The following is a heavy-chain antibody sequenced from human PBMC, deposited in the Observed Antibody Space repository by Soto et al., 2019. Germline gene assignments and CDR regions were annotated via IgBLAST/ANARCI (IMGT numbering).Heavy chain of an antibody. J-gene: IGHJ6*02. CDR3: TRSGQYDVLTGYVSFYYGMDV. CDR2: ISSYNGER. V-gene: IGHV1-18*01. D-gene: IGHD3-9*01. CDR1: GFTFSSHG. Sequence: QVHLVQSGVEVKKPGASVKVSCKASGFTFSSHGFSWVRQAPGQGLEWMGWISSYNGERNFAQKFQGRVTMTTDTSTRTASMELRGLGSDDTAVYYCTRSGQYDVLTGYVSFYYGMDVWGQGTMVTVSS.